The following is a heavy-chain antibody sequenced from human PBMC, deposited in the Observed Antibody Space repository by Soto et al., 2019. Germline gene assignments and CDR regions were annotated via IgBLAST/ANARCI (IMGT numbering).Heavy chain of an antibody. CDR2: IYYSGST. V-gene: IGHV4-59*01. J-gene: IGHJ4*02. CDR3: ARAYYGDYPYFDY. CDR1: GGNFRSYY. D-gene: IGHD4-17*01. Sequence: SETLSLTCAVSGGNFRSYYWSWIRQPPGEGLEWIGSIYYSGSTNYNPSLKSRVTISIDTSKSLFSLKLSSLTSADTAVYFCARAYYGDYPYFDYWGQGALVTVSS.